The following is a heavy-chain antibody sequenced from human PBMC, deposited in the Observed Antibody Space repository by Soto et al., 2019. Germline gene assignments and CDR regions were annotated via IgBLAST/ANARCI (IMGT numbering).Heavy chain of an antibody. CDR2: IIPNFGTE. D-gene: IGHD2-15*01. Sequence: QVQLVQSGAEVKKPGSSVKVSCTASGGTFSSYAISWVRQAPGQGLEWMGGIIPNFGTENYAQKFQGRVTITGDESKSTVYMELSSLRAEDTAVYYCAVGGWIRGSCCYCCMRFWGQGTTVTVSS. V-gene: IGHV1-69*01. J-gene: IGHJ6*02. CDR3: AVGGWIRGSCCYCCMRF. CDR1: GGTFSSYA.